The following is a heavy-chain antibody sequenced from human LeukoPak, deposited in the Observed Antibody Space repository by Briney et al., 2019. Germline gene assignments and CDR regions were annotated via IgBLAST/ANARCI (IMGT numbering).Heavy chain of an antibody. CDR3: AKRGVVIRVILVGFHKEAYYFES. V-gene: IGHV3-23*01. CDR1: GITLSNYG. Sequence: PGGSLRLSCAVSGITLSNYGMSWVRQAPGKGLEWVAGICDSGGNTKYADSVKGRFTISRDNPKNTLYLQMNSLRAEDTAVYFCAKRGVVIRVILVGFHKEAYYFESWGQGALVTVSS. D-gene: IGHD3/OR15-3a*01. CDR2: ICDSGGNT. J-gene: IGHJ4*02.